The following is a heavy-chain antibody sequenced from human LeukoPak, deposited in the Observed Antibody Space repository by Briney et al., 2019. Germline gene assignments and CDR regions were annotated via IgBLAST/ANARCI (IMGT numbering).Heavy chain of an antibody. CDR2: ISWNSGSI. CDR1: GFTFDDYA. V-gene: IGHV3-9*01. J-gene: IGHJ3*02. Sequence: SLRLSCAASGFTFDDYAMHWVRQAPGKGLEWVSGISWNSGSIGYADSVKGRFTISRDNAKNSLYLQMNSLRAEDTALYYCAKDMKDYYDSSGYPDAFDIWGQGTMVTVSS. CDR3: AKDMKDYYDSSGYPDAFDI. D-gene: IGHD3-22*01.